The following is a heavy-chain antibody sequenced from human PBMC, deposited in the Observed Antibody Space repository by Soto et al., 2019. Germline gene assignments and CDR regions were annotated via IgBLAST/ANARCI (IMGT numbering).Heavy chain of an antibody. Sequence: GGSLRLSXAASGFIFNNYAMSWVRQAPGKGLEWVSFISAGGGSPNYADSVKGRFTISRDNSKNMVYLQMNSLRAEDTAVYYCAKDGEFYDFVTGYYLTGHYFDYWGQGTPVTVSS. D-gene: IGHD3-9*01. V-gene: IGHV3-23*01. CDR2: ISAGGGSP. CDR3: AKDGEFYDFVTGYYLTGHYFDY. J-gene: IGHJ4*02. CDR1: GFIFNNYA.